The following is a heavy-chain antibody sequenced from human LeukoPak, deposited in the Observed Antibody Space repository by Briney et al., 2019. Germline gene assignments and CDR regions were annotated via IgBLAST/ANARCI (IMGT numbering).Heavy chain of an antibody. CDR2: IKADGSEK. CDR1: GFTFSNYY. V-gene: IGHV3-7*03. Sequence: PGGSLRLSCAASGFTFSNYYMNWVRQAPGKGLEWVANIKADGSEKLYVDSVKGRFTISRDNAKKSVYLQMNSLRAEDTAVYYCARDPASPVPFDSWGQGTLVTVSS. J-gene: IGHJ4*02. CDR3: ARDPASPVPFDS.